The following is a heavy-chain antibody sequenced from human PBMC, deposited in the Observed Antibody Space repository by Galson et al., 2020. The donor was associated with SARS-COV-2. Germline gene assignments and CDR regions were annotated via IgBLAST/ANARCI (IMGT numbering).Heavy chain of an antibody. CDR2: ISAYNGNT. CDR3: ARDAAASSAIFGVYGMDV. D-gene: IGHD3-3*01. V-gene: IGHV1-18*04. Sequence: ASVKVSCKASGYTFTSYGISWVRQAPGQGLEWMGWISAYNGNTNYAQKLQGRVTMTTDTSTSTAYMELRSLGSDDTAVYYCARDAAASSAIFGVYGMDVWGQGTTVTVSS. J-gene: IGHJ6*02. CDR1: GYTFTSYG.